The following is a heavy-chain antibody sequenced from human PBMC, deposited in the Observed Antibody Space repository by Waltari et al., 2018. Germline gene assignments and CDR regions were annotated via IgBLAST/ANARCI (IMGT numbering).Heavy chain of an antibody. CDR1: GGAISRYY. J-gene: IGHJ3*02. CDR2: VYYSGST. D-gene: IGHD5-12*01. V-gene: IGHV4-59*01. CDR3: ARGQYTGYDRGAFDI. Sequence: QVQLQESGPGLVKPSETLSLSCTVSGGAISRYYWSWLRQPPGKGLEWIGYVYYSGSTNYKPSLESRATISVDTSKNQFPLKLNSVTAADTAVYYCARGQYTGYDRGAFDIWSQGTMVTVSS.